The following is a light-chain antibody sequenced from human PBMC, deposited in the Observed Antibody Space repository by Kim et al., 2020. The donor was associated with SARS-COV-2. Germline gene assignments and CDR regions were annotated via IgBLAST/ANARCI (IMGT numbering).Light chain of an antibody. V-gene: IGLV3-21*04. CDR3: PVGDSSSAHPV. J-gene: IGLJ3*02. CDR2: YDS. CDR1: NIGSKS. Sequence: SYELTQPPSVSVAPGKTARITCGGNNIGSKSVHWYQQKPGQAPVLAIYYDSDRPSGIPERFSGSNSGNTATLTISRVEAGDEADYYCPVGDSSSAHPVFG.